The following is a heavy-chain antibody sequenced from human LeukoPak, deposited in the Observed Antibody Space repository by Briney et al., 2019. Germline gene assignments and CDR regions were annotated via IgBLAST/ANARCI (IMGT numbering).Heavy chain of an antibody. D-gene: IGHD3-10*01. CDR2: IYYSGST. CDR1: GGSISSYY. V-gene: IGHV4-59*01. CDR3: ARGTYYGPGSYGFYYFDY. Sequence: SETLSLTCTVSGGSISSYYWSWIRQPPGKGLEWIGYIYYSGSTNYNPSLKSRVTISVDTSKNQFSLKLSSVTAADTAVYYCARGTYYGPGSYGFYYFDYWGQGTLVTVSS. J-gene: IGHJ4*02.